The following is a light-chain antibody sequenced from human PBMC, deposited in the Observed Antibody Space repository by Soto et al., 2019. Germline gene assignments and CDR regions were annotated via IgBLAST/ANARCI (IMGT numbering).Light chain of an antibody. CDR1: NSDVGGYNY. CDR2: EVS. V-gene: IGLV2-8*01. CDR3: SSYAGSNNVL. Sequence: QSALTQPPSASGSPGQSVTISCTGTNSDVGGYNYVSWYQQHPGKAPKLMIYEVSKRPSGVPDRFSGSKSGNTASLTVSGLQAEDEAHYYCSSYAGSNNVLFGGGTKLTVL. J-gene: IGLJ2*01.